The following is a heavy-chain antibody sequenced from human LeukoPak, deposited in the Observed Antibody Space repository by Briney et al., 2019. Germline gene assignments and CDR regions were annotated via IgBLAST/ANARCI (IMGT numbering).Heavy chain of an antibody. CDR3: ARELGSSRAFDI. CDR2: FDRGRDGK. J-gene: IGHJ3*02. CDR1: GFSFSDYF. V-gene: IGHV3-11*05. D-gene: IGHD2-15*01. Sequence: GGSLRLSCAGSGFSFSDYFLAWIRQTPGKGLQRVSFFDRGRDGKGHADSVRGRFTISRDNDKNSLYLLMNSLTAEDTALYYCARELGSSRAFDIWGQGTMVTVSS.